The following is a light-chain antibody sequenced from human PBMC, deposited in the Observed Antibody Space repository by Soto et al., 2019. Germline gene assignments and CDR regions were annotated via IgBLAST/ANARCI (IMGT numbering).Light chain of an antibody. Sequence: EVVLTQSPATLALSPGERATLSCRASQRVSSYLAWYQQKPGQAPRLLIYDASNRATGIPARFSGSGSGTDFTLTISSLEPEDFAVYYCQQRSNWWTFGPGTKVEIK. CDR1: QRVSSY. V-gene: IGKV3-11*01. CDR3: QQRSNWWT. J-gene: IGKJ1*01. CDR2: DAS.